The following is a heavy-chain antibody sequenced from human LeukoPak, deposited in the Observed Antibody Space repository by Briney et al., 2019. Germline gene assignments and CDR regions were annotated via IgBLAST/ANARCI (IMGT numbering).Heavy chain of an antibody. CDR1: GFTFGGYW. D-gene: IGHD3/OR15-3a*01. V-gene: IGHV3-7*01. CDR2: INEGGSQK. Sequence: GGSLRLSCAASGFTFGGYWMSWVRQAPGKGLQWVADINEGGSQKFVVDSVKGRFTVSRDNARNSLYLHMNSLRVEDTATYYSARITWTGVAYWGQGTLVTVSS. J-gene: IGHJ4*02. CDR3: ARITWTGVAY.